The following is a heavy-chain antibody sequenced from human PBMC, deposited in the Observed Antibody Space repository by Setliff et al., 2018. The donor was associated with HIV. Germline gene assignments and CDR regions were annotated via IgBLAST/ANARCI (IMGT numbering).Heavy chain of an antibody. V-gene: IGHV3-21*01. J-gene: IGHJ4*02. Sequence: PGGSLRLSCAASRFTFTSHSMNWVRLRPGKGLEWVASISGSGTYTHYADSVRGRFTISRDNTKNSLYLQMNNLRAEDTAVYYCVRDYMWAFDYWGQGTLVTVSS. D-gene: IGHD1-26*01. CDR1: RFTFTSHS. CDR3: VRDYMWAFDY. CDR2: ISGSGTYT.